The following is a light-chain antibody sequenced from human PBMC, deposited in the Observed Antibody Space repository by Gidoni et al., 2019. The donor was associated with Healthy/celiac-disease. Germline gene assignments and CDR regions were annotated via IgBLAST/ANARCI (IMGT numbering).Light chain of an antibody. V-gene: IGLV2-14*01. J-gene: IGLJ2*01. CDR3: SSYTSSMV. CDR1: SSDVAGYNS. Sequence: QSPPTLPAPVSGSPGQSVTISCTGTSSDVAGYNSVSWYQQHPGKAPKLMIYEVNNRPSEVSNRFSGSKSGNTASLTISGLQAEDEADYYCSSYTSSMVFGGGTKLTVL. CDR2: EVN.